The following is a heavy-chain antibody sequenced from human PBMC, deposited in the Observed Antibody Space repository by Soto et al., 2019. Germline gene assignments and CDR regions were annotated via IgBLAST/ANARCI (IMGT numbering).Heavy chain of an antibody. D-gene: IGHD5-12*01. V-gene: IGHV1-18*01. CDR3: ARVLDSGYDSGY. J-gene: IGHJ4*02. Sequence: GASVKLSCTASGDTFTSYGISWVRQAPGQGLEWMGWISAYNGNTNYAQKLQGRVTMTTDTSTSTAYMELRSLRSDDTAVYYCARVLDSGYDSGYWGQGTLVTVSS. CDR1: GDTFTSYG. CDR2: ISAYNGNT.